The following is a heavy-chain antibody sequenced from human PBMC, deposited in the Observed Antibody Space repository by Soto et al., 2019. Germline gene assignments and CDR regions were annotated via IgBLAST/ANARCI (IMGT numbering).Heavy chain of an antibody. D-gene: IGHD2-21*01. CDR2: IYYSGST. CDR1: GGSISSYY. CDR3: ARRWGGTFDY. J-gene: IGHJ4*02. V-gene: IGHV4-59*01. Sequence: ASETLSVTCTVAGGSISSYYWSWIRQPPGKGLEWIGYIYYSGSTNYNPSLKSRVTISVDTSKNQFSLKLSSVTAADTAVYYCARRWGGTFDYWGQGTLVTV.